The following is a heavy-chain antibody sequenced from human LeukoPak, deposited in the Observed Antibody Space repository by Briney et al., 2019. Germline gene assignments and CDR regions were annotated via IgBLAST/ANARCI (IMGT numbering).Heavy chain of an antibody. CDR3: ARRTSRGWVFDY. D-gene: IGHD6-19*01. V-gene: IGHV4-59*08. J-gene: IGHJ4*02. CDR2: IYYSGST. CDR1: GGSISSYY. Sequence: SEALSLTCTASGGSISSYYWSWIRQPPGKGLEWIGYIYYSGSTNYNPSLKSRVTISVDTSKNQFSLKLSSVTAADTAVYYCARRTSRGWVFDYWGQGTLVTVSS.